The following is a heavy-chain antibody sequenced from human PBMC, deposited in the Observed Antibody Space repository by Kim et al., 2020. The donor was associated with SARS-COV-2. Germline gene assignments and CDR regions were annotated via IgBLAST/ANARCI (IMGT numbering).Heavy chain of an antibody. J-gene: IGHJ1*01. Sequence: GGSLRLSCAASGFTFSSYAMSWVRQAPGKGLEWVSTISGSGGSTYYADSVKGRFTISRDNSKNTLYLQMNSLRAEDTAVYYCAKQGYCSVGVCPEYFQHWGQGTLVT. CDR3: AKQGYCSVGVCPEYFQH. CDR2: ISGSGGST. V-gene: IGHV3-23*01. CDR1: GFTFSSYA. D-gene: IGHD2-15*01.